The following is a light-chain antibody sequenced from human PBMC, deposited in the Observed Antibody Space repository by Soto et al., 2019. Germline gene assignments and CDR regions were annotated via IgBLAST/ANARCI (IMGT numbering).Light chain of an antibody. CDR2: GGS. CDR3: QQYGRSPPWT. Sequence: EIVLTQSPGTLSLSPRERATLSCRASQSVSSSYLAWYQQKPGQAPRLLIYGGSSRATGIPDRFSGSGSGTDFTLTISRLEPEDFAVYYCQQYGRSPPWTFGQGTKVEIK. CDR1: QSVSSSY. V-gene: IGKV3-20*01. J-gene: IGKJ1*01.